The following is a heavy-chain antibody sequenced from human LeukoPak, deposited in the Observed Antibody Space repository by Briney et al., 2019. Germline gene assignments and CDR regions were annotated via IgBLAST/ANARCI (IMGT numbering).Heavy chain of an antibody. D-gene: IGHD5-18*01. CDR3: ASARGGYSYGYFDY. J-gene: IGHJ4*02. CDR2: ISAYNGNT. Sequence: GASVKVSCKASGYTFTSYGISWVRQAPGQGLEWMGWISAYNGNTNYAQKLQGRVTMTTDTSTSTAYMELRSLRSDDTAVYYCASARGGYSYGYFDYWGQGTLVTVSS. V-gene: IGHV1-18*01. CDR1: GYTFTSYG.